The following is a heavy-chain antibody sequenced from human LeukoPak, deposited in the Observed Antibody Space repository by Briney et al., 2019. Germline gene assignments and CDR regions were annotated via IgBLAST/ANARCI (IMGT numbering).Heavy chain of an antibody. CDR2: INHSGST. J-gene: IGHJ4*02. D-gene: IGHD1-14*01. CDR3: AREHTGFDY. V-gene: IGHV4-34*01. Sequence: SETLSLTCAVYGGSLSGYYWSWIRQPPGKGLEWIGEINHSGSTNYNPSLKSRVTISVDTSKNQFSLKLSSVTAADTAVYYCAREHTGFDYWGQGTLVTVSS. CDR1: GGSLSGYY.